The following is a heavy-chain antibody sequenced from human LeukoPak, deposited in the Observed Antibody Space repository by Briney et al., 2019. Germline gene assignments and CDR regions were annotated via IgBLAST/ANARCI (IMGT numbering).Heavy chain of an antibody. CDR3: ARGNWLSAGDHNWYFDL. CDR1: GYTFTSYY. J-gene: IGHJ2*01. Sequence: GASVKVSCKASGYTFTSYYMHWVRQAPGQGLEWMGIINPSGGSTSYAQKFQGRVTMTRDMSTSTVYMELSSLRSEDTAVYYCARGNWLSAGDHNWYFDLWGRGTLVTVSS. D-gene: IGHD3-10*01. V-gene: IGHV1-46*01. CDR2: INPSGGST.